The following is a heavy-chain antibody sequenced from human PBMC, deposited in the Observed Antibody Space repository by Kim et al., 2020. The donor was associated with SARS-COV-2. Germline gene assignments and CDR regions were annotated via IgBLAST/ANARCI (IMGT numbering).Heavy chain of an antibody. D-gene: IGHD6-19*01. J-gene: IGHJ4*02. CDR1: GDSVSSNSAS. Sequence: SQTLSLTCVISGDSVSSNSASWNWIRQSPSRGLEWLGRTYYRSIWYNDSAISVRGRISINSDTSKNQISLHLNYVTPDDSAVYYCAKGGVCMTVALFASWGQGTLVTVSS. CDR2: TYYRSIWYN. CDR3: AKGGVCMTVALFAS. V-gene: IGHV6-1*01.